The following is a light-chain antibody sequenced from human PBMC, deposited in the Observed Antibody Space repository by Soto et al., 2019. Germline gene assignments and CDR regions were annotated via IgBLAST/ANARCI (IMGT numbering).Light chain of an antibody. Sequence: QSALTQPASVSGSPGQSITISCTGSSSDIGGYNYVSWYQQHPGKAPKLLIYDVSYRPSGPSDRFSGSKSGNTASLPIAGLQPDDEADYYCSSYGASSTLFGGGTKLTVL. CDR2: DVS. V-gene: IGLV2-14*03. J-gene: IGLJ2*01. CDR3: SSYGASSTL. CDR1: SSDIGGYNY.